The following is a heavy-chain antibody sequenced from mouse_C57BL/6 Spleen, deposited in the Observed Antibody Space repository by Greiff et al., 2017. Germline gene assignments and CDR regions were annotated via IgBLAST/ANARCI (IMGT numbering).Heavy chain of an antibody. Sequence: EVQGVESGAGLVKPGGSLKLSCAASGFTFSSYAMSWVRQTPEKRLEWVAYISSGGDYIYYADTVKGRFTISRDNARNTLYLQMSSLKSEDTAMYYCTRDDYDEFAYWGQGTLVTVSA. D-gene: IGHD2-4*01. CDR3: TRDDYDEFAY. J-gene: IGHJ3*01. CDR2: ISSGGDYI. V-gene: IGHV5-9-1*02. CDR1: GFTFSSYA.